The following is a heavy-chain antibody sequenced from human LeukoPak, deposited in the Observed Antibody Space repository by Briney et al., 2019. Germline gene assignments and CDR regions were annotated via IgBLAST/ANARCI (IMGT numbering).Heavy chain of an antibody. CDR2: ISWDGGST. CDR1: GFTFDDYT. D-gene: IGHD3-10*01. Sequence: GGSLRLSCAASGFTFDDYTMHWVRQAPGKGLEWVSLISWDGGSTYYADSVKGRFTISRDNSKYSLYLQMNSLRTEDTALYYCAKDIGSLWFGESIDYWGQGTLVTVSS. J-gene: IGHJ4*02. V-gene: IGHV3-43*01. CDR3: AKDIGSLWFGESIDY.